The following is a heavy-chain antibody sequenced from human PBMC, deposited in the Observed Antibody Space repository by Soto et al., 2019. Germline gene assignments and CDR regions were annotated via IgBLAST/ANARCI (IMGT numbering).Heavy chain of an antibody. CDR2: INAGNGNT. Sequence: ASVKVSCKASGYTFTSYAMQWVRQAPGQRLEWMGWINAGNGNTKYSQKFQGRVTITRDTAASTAYMELSSLRSEDTAVYYCARGDKGNDWGSSEHYYYYDGMDVWGQGTTVTVS. D-gene: IGHD1-1*01. J-gene: IGHJ6*02. CDR1: GYTFTSYA. V-gene: IGHV1-3*01. CDR3: ARGDKGNDWGSSEHYYYYDGMDV.